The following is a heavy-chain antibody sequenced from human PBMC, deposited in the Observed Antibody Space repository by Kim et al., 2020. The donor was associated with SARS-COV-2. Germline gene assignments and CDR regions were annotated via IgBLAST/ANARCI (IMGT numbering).Heavy chain of an antibody. D-gene: IGHD3-10*01. CDR2: FDPEDGET. V-gene: IGHV1-24*01. J-gene: IGHJ1*01. Sequence: ASVKVSCKVSGYTLTELSMHWVRQAPGKGLEWMGGFDPEDGETIYAQKFQGRVTMTEDTSTDTAYMELSSLRSEDTAVYYCATEPLRWFGEFRGYFQHWGQGTLVTVSS. CDR1: GYTLTELS. CDR3: ATEPLRWFGEFRGYFQH.